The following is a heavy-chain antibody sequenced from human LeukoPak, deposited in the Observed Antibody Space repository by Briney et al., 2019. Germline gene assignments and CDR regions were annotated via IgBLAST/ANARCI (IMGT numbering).Heavy chain of an antibody. D-gene: IGHD6-6*01. J-gene: IGHJ4*02. CDR2: ISDSGGNT. V-gene: IGHV3-23*01. CDR1: GFTFSSYA. Sequence: GGSLRPSCAATGFTFSSYAMSWVRQAPGKGLEWVSAISDSGGNTYYADSVKGRFTISRDNSKNTLYLQMNSLRAEDTAVYYCAKRVDYSSSSGGYFDYWGQGTLVTVSS. CDR3: AKRVDYSSSSGGYFDY.